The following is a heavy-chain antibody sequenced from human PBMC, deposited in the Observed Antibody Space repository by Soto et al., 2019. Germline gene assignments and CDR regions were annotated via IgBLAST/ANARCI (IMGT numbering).Heavy chain of an antibody. CDR1: GYTFTSYG. D-gene: IGHD3-10*01. CDR3: ARDQGSYYYYYYYGMDV. J-gene: IGHJ6*02. Sequence: ASVKVSFKASGYTFTSYGISWVRQAPGQGLEWMGWISAYNGNTNYAQKLQGRVTMTTDTSTSTAYMELRSLRSDDTAVYYCARDQGSYYYYYYYGMDVWGQGTTVTVS. CDR2: ISAYNGNT. V-gene: IGHV1-18*01.